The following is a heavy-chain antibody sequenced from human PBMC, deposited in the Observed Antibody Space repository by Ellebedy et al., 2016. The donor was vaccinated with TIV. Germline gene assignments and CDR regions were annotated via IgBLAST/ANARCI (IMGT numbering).Heavy chain of an antibody. V-gene: IGHV3-48*04. D-gene: IGHD1-26*01. CDR3: VRGEPIADF. CDR1: GFTFSTYD. Sequence: GGSLRLSXAASGFTFSTYDMNWVRQAPGKGLEWVSYISNSGSTVYYADSVKGRFTISRDNAKNSLYLQMNNLRVEDTALYFCVRGEPIADFWGQGTLVTVSS. J-gene: IGHJ4*02. CDR2: ISNSGSTV.